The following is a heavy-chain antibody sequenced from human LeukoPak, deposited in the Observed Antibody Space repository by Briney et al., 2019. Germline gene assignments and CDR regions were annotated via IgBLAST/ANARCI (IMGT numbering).Heavy chain of an antibody. D-gene: IGHD6-25*01. Sequence: PGGSLRLSCAASGFTFSSYWMSWVRQAPGKGLEWVANIKQDGSEKYYVDSVRGRFTISRDNAKNSLYLQMNSLRAEDTAVYYCARTSGSDYFDYWGQGTLVTVSS. V-gene: IGHV3-7*01. J-gene: IGHJ4*02. CDR3: ARTSGSDYFDY. CDR2: IKQDGSEK. CDR1: GFTFSSYW.